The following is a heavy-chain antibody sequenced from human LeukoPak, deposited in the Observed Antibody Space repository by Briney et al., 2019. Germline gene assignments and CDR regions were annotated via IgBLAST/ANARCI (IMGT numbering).Heavy chain of an antibody. J-gene: IGHJ6*02. D-gene: IGHD2-2*01. V-gene: IGHV4-31*03. CDR2: IYYSGST. CDR1: GGSISSGGYY. Sequence: SETLSLTCTVSGGSISSGGYYWSWIRQHPGKGLEWIEYIYYSGSTYYNPSLKSRVTISVDTSKNQFSLKLSSVTAADTAVYYCARDRVVVVPAASAQYYYGMDVWGQGTTVTVSS. CDR3: ARDRVVVVPAASAQYYYGMDV.